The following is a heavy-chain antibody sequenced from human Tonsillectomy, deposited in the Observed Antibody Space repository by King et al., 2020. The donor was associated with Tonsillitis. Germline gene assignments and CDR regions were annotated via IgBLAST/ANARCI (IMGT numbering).Heavy chain of an antibody. CDR1: GGSLSGYS. D-gene: IGHD3-3*01. V-gene: IGHV4-34*01. J-gene: IGHJ6*03. CDR3: ARGLSYDVYSPNMDV. CDR2: INHSGST. Sequence: VQLQQWGAGLLKPSETLSLTCAVYGGSLSGYSWNWIRQPPGKGLEWIGEINHSGSTKYNPSLRGRVTISVDTSKNQFSLKLISVTAADTAVFYCARGLSYDVYSPNMDVWGKGTTVTVSS.